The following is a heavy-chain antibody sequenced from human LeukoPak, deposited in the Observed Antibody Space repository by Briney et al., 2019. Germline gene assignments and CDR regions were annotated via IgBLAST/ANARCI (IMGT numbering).Heavy chain of an antibody. Sequence: GESLQISCVASGYNFANSWIAWVRQMPGKGLEWMGIIYPRDSDTTYSPSFKGQVTISADKSISTAYLQWSSLKASDTAMYYCARRVYSGSSTNWFDPWGQGTQVTVSS. V-gene: IGHV5-51*01. CDR3: ARRVYSGSSTNWFDP. D-gene: IGHD5-12*01. J-gene: IGHJ5*02. CDR1: GYNFANSW. CDR2: IYPRDSDT.